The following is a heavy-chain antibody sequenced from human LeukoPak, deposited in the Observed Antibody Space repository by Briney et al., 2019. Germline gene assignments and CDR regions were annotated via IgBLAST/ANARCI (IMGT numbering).Heavy chain of an antibody. D-gene: IGHD2-15*01. CDR1: GGSIRSGTYY. J-gene: IGHJ4*02. V-gene: IGHV4-61*02. CDR2: FYSSGST. Sequence: SETLSLTCTVSGGSIRSGTYYWSWIRQPAGKGLEWIGRFYSSGSTNYNPCLKSRVTISVDTSKNQFSLKLSSVTAADTAVYYCARHSGYFDYWGQGTLVTVSS. CDR3: ARHSGYFDY.